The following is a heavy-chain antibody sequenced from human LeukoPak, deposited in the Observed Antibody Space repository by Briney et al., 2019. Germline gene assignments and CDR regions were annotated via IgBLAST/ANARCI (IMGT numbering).Heavy chain of an antibody. CDR1: GYTFTGYY. CDR2: INPNSGGT. V-gene: IGHV1-2*06. Sequence: ASVKVSFKASGYTFTGYYMHWVRQAPGQGLEWMGRINPNSGGTNYAQKFQGRVTMTRDTSISTAYVELSRLRSDDTAVYYCARDQLDYFEYWGQGTLVTVSS. J-gene: IGHJ4*02. D-gene: IGHD1-1*01. CDR3: ARDQLDYFEY.